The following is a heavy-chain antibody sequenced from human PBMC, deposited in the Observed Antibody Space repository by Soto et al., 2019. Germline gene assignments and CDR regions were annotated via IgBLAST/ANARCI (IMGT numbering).Heavy chain of an antibody. CDR3: AKVRDTTMDMNFDY. J-gene: IGHJ4*02. V-gene: IGHV3-23*01. D-gene: IGHD5-18*01. Sequence: EVQLLESGGGWVQPGGSLRLSCAASGFTFSSYAMNWVRQAPGKGLEWVSTFDNSDGRTYYSDSVKGRFTISRDNSKNTLFLQMNSLRPEDTAVYYCAKVRDTTMDMNFDYWGQGSLVTVSS. CDR1: GFTFSSYA. CDR2: FDNSDGRT.